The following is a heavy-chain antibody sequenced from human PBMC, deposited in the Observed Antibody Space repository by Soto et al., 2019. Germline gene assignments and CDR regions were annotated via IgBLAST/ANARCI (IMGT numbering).Heavy chain of an antibody. CDR1: GGSISSGDYY. CDR2: IHSSGST. Sequence: QVQLQESGPGLVKPSQTLSLTCTVSGGSISSGDYYWSWIRQPPGKDLEWIGYIHSSGSTYYNPSLKSRITLSVDTSKNQFSLKLRSVTAADTAVYYCARGEGGIWGNYRYWGQGTLVAVSS. D-gene: IGHD3-16*02. V-gene: IGHV4-30-4*01. J-gene: IGHJ4*02. CDR3: ARGEGGIWGNYRY.